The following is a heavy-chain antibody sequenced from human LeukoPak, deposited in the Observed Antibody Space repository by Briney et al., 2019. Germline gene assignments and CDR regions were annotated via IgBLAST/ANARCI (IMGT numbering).Heavy chain of an antibody. CDR3: AVRWQQGGY. CDR2: IYYSGST. J-gene: IGHJ4*02. V-gene: IGHV4-39*01. Sequence: SETLSLTCTVSGGSISSSSYYWGWIRQPPGKGLEWIGSIYYSGSTYYNPSLKSRVTISVDTSKNQFSLKLSSVTAADTAVYYCAVRWQQGGYWGQGTLVTVSS. CDR1: GGSISSSSYY. D-gene: IGHD4-23*01.